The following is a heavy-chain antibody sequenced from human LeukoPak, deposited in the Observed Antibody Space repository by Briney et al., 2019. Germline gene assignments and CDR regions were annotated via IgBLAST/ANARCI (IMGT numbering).Heavy chain of an antibody. J-gene: IGHJ3*02. D-gene: IGHD1-26*01. CDR1: GYTFTSYY. V-gene: IGHV1-46*01. Sequence: GASVKVSCKASGYTFTSYYMHWVRQAPGQGLEWMGIINPSGGSTSYARKFQGRVAMTRDTSTSTVYMELSSLRSEDTAVYYCARRSVAAFDIWGQGTMVTVSS. CDR2: INPSGGST. CDR3: ARRSVAAFDI.